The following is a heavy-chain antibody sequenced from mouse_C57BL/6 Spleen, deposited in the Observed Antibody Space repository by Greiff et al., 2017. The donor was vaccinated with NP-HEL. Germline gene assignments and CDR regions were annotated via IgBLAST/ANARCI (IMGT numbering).Heavy chain of an antibody. CDR1: GFTFSDYY. CDR2: INYDGSST. Sequence: EVKLMESEGGLVQPGSSMKLSCTASGFTFSDYYMAWVRQVPEKGLEWVANINYDGSSTYYLDSLKSRFIISRDNAKNILYLQMRSLKSEDTATYYCARGRSIYYGSSYPFAYWGQGTLVTVSA. J-gene: IGHJ3*01. CDR3: ARGRSIYYGSSYPFAY. D-gene: IGHD1-1*01. V-gene: IGHV5-16*01.